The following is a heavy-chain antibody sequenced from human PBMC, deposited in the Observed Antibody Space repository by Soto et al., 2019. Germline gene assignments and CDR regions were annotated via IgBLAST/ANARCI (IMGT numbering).Heavy chain of an antibody. CDR2: INHSGST. CDR3: ARGCGTSCSGVPFTVTTGIIFDY. CDR1: GGSFSGYY. Sequence: QVQLQQWGAGLLKPSETLSLTCAVYGGSFSGYYWSWIRQPPGKGLEWIGEINHSGSTNYNPSLKSRVTISVDTSKNQCSLKLSSVTAADTAVYYCARGCGTSCSGVPFTVTTGIIFDYWGQGTLVTVSS. J-gene: IGHJ4*02. D-gene: IGHD2-2*01. V-gene: IGHV4-34*01.